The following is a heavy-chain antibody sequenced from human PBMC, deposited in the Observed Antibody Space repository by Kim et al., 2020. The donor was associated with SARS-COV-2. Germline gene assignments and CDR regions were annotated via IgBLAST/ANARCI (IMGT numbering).Heavy chain of an antibody. CDR1: GFTFSSYG. CDR3: AKDWQWLVSGYFDY. CDR2: IWYDGSNK. D-gene: IGHD6-19*01. Sequence: GGSLRLSCAASGFTFSSYGMHWVRQAPGKGLEWVAVIWYDGSNKYYADSVKGRFTISRDNSKNTLYLQMNSLRAEDTAVYYCAKDWQWLVSGYFDYWGQGTLVTVSS. V-gene: IGHV3-33*06. J-gene: IGHJ4*02.